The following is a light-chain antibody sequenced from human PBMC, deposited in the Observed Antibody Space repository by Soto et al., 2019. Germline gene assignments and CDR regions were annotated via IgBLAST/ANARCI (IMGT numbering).Light chain of an antibody. CDR2: AAS. J-gene: IGKJ5*01. CDR1: QSVSNS. V-gene: IGKV3-11*01. Sequence: EIVLTQSPDTLSLSPGERATLFCRVCQSVSNSLAWYRQKPGQAPRLLIYAASSRATGIPARFSGSGSGTDFTLTISSLEPEDFAVYYCQQSSNWPPITFGQGTRLEIK. CDR3: QQSSNWPPIT.